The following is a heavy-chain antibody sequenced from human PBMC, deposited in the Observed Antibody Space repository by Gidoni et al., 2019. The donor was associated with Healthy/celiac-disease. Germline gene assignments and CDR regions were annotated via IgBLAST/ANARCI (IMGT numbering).Heavy chain of an antibody. V-gene: IGHV1-2*06. CDR1: GYTFTGYY. D-gene: IGHD3-9*01. Sequence: QVQLVQSGAEVQTPGASVTVSCKASGYTFTGYYMHWVRQAPGQGLEWMGRINPNSGGTNYAQKFQGRVTMTRDTSISTAYMELSRLRSDDTAVYYCAREDDILTGHDYWGQGTLVTVSS. J-gene: IGHJ4*02. CDR2: INPNSGGT. CDR3: AREDDILTGHDY.